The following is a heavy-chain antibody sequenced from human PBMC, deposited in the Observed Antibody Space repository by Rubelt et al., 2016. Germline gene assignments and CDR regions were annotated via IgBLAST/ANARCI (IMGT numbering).Heavy chain of an antibody. CDR2: IIPIFGTA. CDR3: AGATLTSIFLFDY. D-gene: IGHD1-14*01. Sequence: GGIIPIFGTANYAQKFQGRVTITADESTSTAYMELSSLRSEDTAVYYCAGATLTSIFLFDYWGQGTLVTVSS. J-gene: IGHJ4*02. V-gene: IGHV1-69*01.